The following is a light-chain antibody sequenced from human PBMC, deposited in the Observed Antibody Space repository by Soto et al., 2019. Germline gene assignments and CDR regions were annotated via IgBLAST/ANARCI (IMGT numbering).Light chain of an antibody. V-gene: IGKV1-9*01. J-gene: IGKJ3*01. CDR1: QAISSH. CDR3: QQLNRYHLT. Sequence: DIQLTQSPSFLSASVGGRVTITCRASQAISSHLAWYQQKPGKAPNLLIYGASTLQSGVTSRFSGSGYGTQFTLTISSLQPEDFATYYWQQLNRYHLTFGPGTTVDIK. CDR2: GAS.